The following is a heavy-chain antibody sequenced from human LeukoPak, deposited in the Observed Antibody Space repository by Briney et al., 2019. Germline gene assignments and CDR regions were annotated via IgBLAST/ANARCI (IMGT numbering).Heavy chain of an antibody. CDR3: AKDRPNYYGSNGHYYKLNGDC. J-gene: IGHJ4*02. CDR1: GFTFSSYA. V-gene: IGHV3-23*01. D-gene: IGHD3-22*01. CDR2: ITSSGAAT. Sequence: GGSLRLSCAASGFTFSSYAMSWVRQAPGRGLEWVSSITSSGAATYYADSVKGRFTISRDNSDNTLYLQMNSLRAEDTAVYYCAKDRPNYYGSNGHYYKLNGDCWGQGTLVTVSS.